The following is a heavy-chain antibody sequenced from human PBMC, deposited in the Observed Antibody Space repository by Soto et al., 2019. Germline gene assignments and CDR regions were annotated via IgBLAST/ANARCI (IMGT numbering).Heavy chain of an antibody. D-gene: IGHD3-10*01. CDR2: INWDSDTI. CDR3: AKDFHTNMALMDV. J-gene: IGHJ6*04. V-gene: IGHV3-9*01. Sequence: EVQLVESGGDLVQPGRSLRLSCAASGFTFDEYAMHWVRQVPGKGLEWVAGINWDSDTIAYAASVRGRFTISRDNAKNSLYLQMNSLRAEDTALYYCAKDFHTNMALMDVWGKGTTVTVSS. CDR1: GFTFDEYA.